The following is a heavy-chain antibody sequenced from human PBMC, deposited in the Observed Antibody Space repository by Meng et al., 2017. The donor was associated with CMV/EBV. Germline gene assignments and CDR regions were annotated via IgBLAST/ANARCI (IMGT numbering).Heavy chain of an antibody. D-gene: IGHD1-14*01. Sequence: SETLSLTCTVSGGSINSNNYYWGWIRQPPGKGPEWIGSIPYSGSTYYNPSLKSRVTISVDTSKNQFSLKLSSVTAADTAVHFCARRSVYGWFDRWGQGTLVTVSS. CDR2: IPYSGST. CDR3: ARRSVYGWFDR. J-gene: IGHJ5*02. V-gene: IGHV4-39*01. CDR1: GGSINSNNYY.